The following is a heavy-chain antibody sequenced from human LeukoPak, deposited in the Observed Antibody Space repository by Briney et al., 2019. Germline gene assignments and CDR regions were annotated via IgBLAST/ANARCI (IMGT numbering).Heavy chain of an antibody. D-gene: IGHD6-19*01. CDR3: ARDMSDSSGWLLFDY. CDR1: GFTFSSYG. V-gene: IGHV3-33*01. Sequence: GGSLRLSCAASGFTFSSYGMHRVRHAPGKGLEWVAVIWYDGSNKYYADSVKGRFTISRDNSKNTLYLQMNSLRAEDTAVYYCARDMSDSSGWLLFDYWGQGTLVTVSS. J-gene: IGHJ4*02. CDR2: IWYDGSNK.